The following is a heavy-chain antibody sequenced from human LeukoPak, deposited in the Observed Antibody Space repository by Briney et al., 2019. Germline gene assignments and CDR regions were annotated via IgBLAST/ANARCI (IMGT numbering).Heavy chain of an antibody. CDR3: ASGAYGNWFDP. CDR1: GGFISSYY. V-gene: IGHV4-4*09. J-gene: IGHJ5*02. CDR2: IYTSGST. D-gene: IGHD4-17*01. Sequence: PSETLSLTCTVSGGFISSYYWSWIRQPPGKGLEWIGYIYTSGSTNYNPSLKSRVTISVDTSKNQFSLKLSSVTAADTAVYYCASGAYGNWFDPWGQGTLVTVSS.